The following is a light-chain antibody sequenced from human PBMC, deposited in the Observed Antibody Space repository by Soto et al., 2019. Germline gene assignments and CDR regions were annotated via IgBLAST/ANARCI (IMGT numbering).Light chain of an antibody. J-gene: IGKJ5*01. CDR2: GAS. CDR3: QQYARSPVT. CDR1: QSVSNNY. Sequence: EIVLTQSPGTLSLSPGERATLSCRASQSVSNNYLAWYQQKPGQAPRLLIYGASNRATGIPDRFSGSGSGTDFTLTIDGLEPEDFAVYFCQQYARSPVTFGQGTRLEI. V-gene: IGKV3-20*01.